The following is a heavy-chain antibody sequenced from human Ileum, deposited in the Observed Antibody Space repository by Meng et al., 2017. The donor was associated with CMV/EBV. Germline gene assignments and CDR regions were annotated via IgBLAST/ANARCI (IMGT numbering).Heavy chain of an antibody. CDR1: GFTFSIYG. V-gene: IGHV3-30*02. CDR3: ARDNRDWAFDY. Sequence: GESLKISCATSGFTFSIYGMHWVRQAPGKGLEWVAHISDGGTEKHYADSVKGRFTISRDSSKNTLFLQMNNLKPEDTAVYYCARDNRDWAFDYWGQGTLVTVSS. D-gene: IGHD2-21*02. CDR2: ISDGGTEK. J-gene: IGHJ4*02.